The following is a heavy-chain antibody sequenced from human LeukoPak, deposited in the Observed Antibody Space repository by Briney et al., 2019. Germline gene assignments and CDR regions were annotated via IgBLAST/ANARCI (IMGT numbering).Heavy chain of an antibody. CDR2: IRYDGSNK. J-gene: IGHJ4*02. D-gene: IGHD6-13*01. V-gene: IGHV3-30*02. CDR3: AKPTYSSSWYTTPSYFDY. Sequence: GGSLRLSYAASGFTFSSYGMHWVRQAPGKGLEWVAFIRYDGSNKYYADSVKGRFTISRDNSKNTLYLQMNSLRAEDTAVYYCAKPTYSSSWYTTPSYFDYWGQGTLVTVSS. CDR1: GFTFSSYG.